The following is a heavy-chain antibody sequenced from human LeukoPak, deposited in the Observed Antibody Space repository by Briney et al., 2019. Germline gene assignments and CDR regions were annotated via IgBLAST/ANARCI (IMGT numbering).Heavy chain of an antibody. CDR3: ASRDLQCGGDCLYFQH. J-gene: IGHJ1*01. CDR1: GFTFSSYE. D-gene: IGHD2-21*02. CDR2: ISSSGSTI. V-gene: IGHV3-48*03. Sequence: GGSLRLSCAASGFTFSSYEMNWVRQAPGKGLEWVSYISSSGSTIYYADSVKGRFTISRDNAKNSLYLQMNSLRAEDTAVYYCASRDLQCGGDCLYFQHWGQGTLVTVSS.